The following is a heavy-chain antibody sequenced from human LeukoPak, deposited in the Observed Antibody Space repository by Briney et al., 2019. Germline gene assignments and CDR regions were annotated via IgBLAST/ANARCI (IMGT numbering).Heavy chain of an antibody. J-gene: IGHJ4*02. Sequence: SETLSLTCAVSHESFSEHYWNWIRQPPGKGLEWIGEISQSGTTHYNPSLKSRVTISVDTSENQLFLRVTSVTAADTAVYYCASGPTTSGVGTFDYWGQGTLVTVSS. CDR3: ASGPTTSGVGTFDY. CDR1: HESFSEHY. D-gene: IGHD3-3*01. CDR2: ISQSGTT. V-gene: IGHV4-34*01.